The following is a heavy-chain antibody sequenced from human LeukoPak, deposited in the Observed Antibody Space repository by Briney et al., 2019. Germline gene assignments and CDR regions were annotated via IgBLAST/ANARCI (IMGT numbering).Heavy chain of an antibody. CDR3: AKDFYDNSGSRYDY. V-gene: IGHV3-23*01. J-gene: IGHJ4*02. CDR2: IDGGGGST. D-gene: IGHD3-22*01. Sequence: SWVRQAPGVGLEWVSAIDGGGGSTWHADSVKGRFTISRDNSKNTLYMQMNSLRAEDTAVYYRAKDFYDNSGSRYDYWGQGTLVTVSS.